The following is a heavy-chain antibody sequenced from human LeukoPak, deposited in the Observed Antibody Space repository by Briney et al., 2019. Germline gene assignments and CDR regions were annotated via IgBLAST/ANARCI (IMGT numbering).Heavy chain of an antibody. CDR3: ARGRGDGCNSNDY. CDR2: INHSGST. Sequence: SETLSLTCAVYGGSFSGYYWSWIRQPPGKGLEWIGEINHSGSTNYNPSLKSRVTIPVDTSKNQFSLKLSSVTAADTAVYYCARGRGDGCNSNDYWGQGTLVTVSS. V-gene: IGHV4-34*01. CDR1: GGSFSGYY. D-gene: IGHD5-24*01. J-gene: IGHJ4*02.